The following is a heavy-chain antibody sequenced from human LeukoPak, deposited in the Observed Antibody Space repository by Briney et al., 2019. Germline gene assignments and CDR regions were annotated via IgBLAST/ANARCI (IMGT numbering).Heavy chain of an antibody. CDR3: ARGDSSGWINWFDP. CDR2: IYTSGST. D-gene: IGHD6-19*01. CDR1: GGSISSYY. Sequence: PSETLSLTCTVSGGSISSYYWSWIRQPAGKGLEWIGRIYTSGSTNYNPSLKSRVTMSVDTSKNQFSLKLSSVTAADTAVYYCARGDSSGWINWFDPWGQGTLVTVSS. J-gene: IGHJ5*02. V-gene: IGHV4-4*07.